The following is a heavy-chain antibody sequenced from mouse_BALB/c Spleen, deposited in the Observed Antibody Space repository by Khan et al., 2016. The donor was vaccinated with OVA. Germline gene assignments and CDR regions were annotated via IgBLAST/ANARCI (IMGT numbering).Heavy chain of an antibody. J-gene: IGHJ2*01. V-gene: IGHV2-2*02. Sequence: QVQLKQSGPGLVQPSQSLSITCTVSGFSLTNYGVHWVRQSPGKGLEWLGVIWSSGIKDYNETFMSRLSISRDISKSQVFFKMNSLQANDTGIYYCARNRNGYFDYWGQGTTLTGSS. CDR2: IWSSGIK. CDR3: ARNRNGYFDY. CDR1: GFSLTNYG. D-gene: IGHD1-1*02.